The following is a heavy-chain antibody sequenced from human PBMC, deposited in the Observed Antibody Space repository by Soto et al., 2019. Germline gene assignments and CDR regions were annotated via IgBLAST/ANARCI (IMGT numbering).Heavy chain of an antibody. CDR3: ARGEEYQLPLDV. J-gene: IGHJ6*02. V-gene: IGHV1-69*13. Sequence: GASVKVSCKASGGTFSSYAISWVRQAPGQGLEWMGGIIPIFGTANYAQKFQGRVTITADESTSTAYMELSSLRSEDTAVYYCARGEEYQLPLDVWGQGTTVTVSS. CDR2: IIPIFGTA. CDR1: GGTFSSYA. D-gene: IGHD2-2*01.